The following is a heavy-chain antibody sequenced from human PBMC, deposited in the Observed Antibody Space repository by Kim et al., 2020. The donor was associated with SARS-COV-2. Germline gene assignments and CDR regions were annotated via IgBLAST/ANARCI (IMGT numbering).Heavy chain of an antibody. CDR1: GGSISSSSYY. CDR2: IYYSGST. D-gene: IGHD2-15*01. Sequence: SETLSLTCTVSGGSISSSSYYWGWIRQPPGKGLEWIGSIYYSGSTYYNPSLKSRVTISVDTSKNQFSLKLSSVTAADTAVYYCARVAYCSGGSCYYGMDVWGQGTTVTVSS. J-gene: IGHJ6*02. CDR3: ARVAYCSGGSCYYGMDV. V-gene: IGHV4-39*07.